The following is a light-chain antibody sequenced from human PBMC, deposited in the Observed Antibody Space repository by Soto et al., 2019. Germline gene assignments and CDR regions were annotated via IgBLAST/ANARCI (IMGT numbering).Light chain of an antibody. CDR2: DVT. J-gene: IGLJ1*01. V-gene: IGLV2-8*01. Sequence: QSVLTQSPSASGSPGQSVTISCTGTSSDIGGYNSVSWYQQHPGKAPKVMIYDVTKRPSGVPDRFSGSKSGNTASLTVSALQAEDEADYYCSSYTDTKSLDFGTGTKVTVL. CDR3: SSYTDTKSLD. CDR1: SSDIGGYNS.